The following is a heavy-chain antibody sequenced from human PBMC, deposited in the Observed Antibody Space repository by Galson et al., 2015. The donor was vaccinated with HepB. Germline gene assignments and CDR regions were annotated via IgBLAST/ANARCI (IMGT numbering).Heavy chain of an antibody. J-gene: IGHJ3*02. Sequence: SLRLSCAASGFTFSSYSMNWVRQAPGKGLEWVSSISSSSSYIYYADSVKGRFTISRDNAKNSLYLQMNSLRAEDTAVYYCARDRGTYYYDSSGYYWGGVDAFDIWGQGTMVTVSS. CDR3: ARDRGTYYYDSSGYYWGGVDAFDI. CDR2: ISSSSSYI. D-gene: IGHD3-22*01. CDR1: GFTFSSYS. V-gene: IGHV3-21*01.